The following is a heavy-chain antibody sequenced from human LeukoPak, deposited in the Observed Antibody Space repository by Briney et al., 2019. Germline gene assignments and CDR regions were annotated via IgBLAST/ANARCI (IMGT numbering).Heavy chain of an antibody. CDR2: INPSGGST. V-gene: IGHV1-46*01. J-gene: IGHJ4*02. CDR3: ARVSNSILTGYRFDY. D-gene: IGHD3-9*01. CDR1: GYTFTSYY. Sequence: ASVKVSCKASGYTFTSYYMHWVRQAPGQGLEWMGIINPSGGSTSYVQKFQGRVTITRDMSTSTAYMELSSLRSEDTAVYYCARVSNSILTGYRFDYWGQGTLVTVSS.